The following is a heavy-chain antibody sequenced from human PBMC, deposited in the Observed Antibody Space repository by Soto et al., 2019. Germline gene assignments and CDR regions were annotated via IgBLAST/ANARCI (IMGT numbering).Heavy chain of an antibody. CDR1: GFTFSSYG. D-gene: IGHD2-21*02. V-gene: IGHV3-33*01. CDR2: IWYDGSNK. Sequence: QVQLVESGGGVVQPGRSLRLSCAASGFTFSSYGMHWVRQAPGKGLEWVAVIWYDGSNKYYADSVKGRFTISRDNSKNTLYLQMNSLRAEDTAVDYCARSASYCGGDCNDDGMDVWGQGTTVTVSS. J-gene: IGHJ6*02. CDR3: ARSASYCGGDCNDDGMDV.